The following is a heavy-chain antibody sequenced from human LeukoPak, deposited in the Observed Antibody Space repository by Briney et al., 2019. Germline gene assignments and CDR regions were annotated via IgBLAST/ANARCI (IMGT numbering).Heavy chain of an antibody. CDR2: ISAYNGNT. J-gene: IGHJ3*02. V-gene: IGHV1-18*01. CDR1: GYTFTSYG. Sequence: ASVKVSCKASGYTFTSYGISWVRQAPGQGLEWMGWISAYNGNTNYAQKLQGRVTMTTDTSTSTAYMELRSLRSDDTAVYYCAREYSSSSTDAFDIWGQGTMVTVSS. CDR3: AREYSSSSTDAFDI. D-gene: IGHD6-13*01.